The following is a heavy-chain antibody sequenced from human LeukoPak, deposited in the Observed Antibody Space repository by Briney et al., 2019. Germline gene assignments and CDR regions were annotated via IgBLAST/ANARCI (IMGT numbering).Heavy chain of an antibody. J-gene: IGHJ4*02. CDR3: ATPVRYSGYDAESRGYYFDY. D-gene: IGHD5-12*01. CDR1: GYTLTELS. CDR2: FDPEDGET. Sequence: ASVKVSCKVSGYTLTELSMYWVRQAPGKGLEWMGGFDPEDGETIYAQKFQGRVTMTDTAYMELSSLRSEDTAVYYCATPVRYSGYDAESRGYYFDYWGQGTLVTVSS. V-gene: IGHV1-24*01.